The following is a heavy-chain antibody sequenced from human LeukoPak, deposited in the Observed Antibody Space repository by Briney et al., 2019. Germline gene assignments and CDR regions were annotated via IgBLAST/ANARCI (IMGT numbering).Heavy chain of an antibody. V-gene: IGHV4-59*08. Sequence: PSETLSLTCTVSAGSISSYYWSWIRQPPGKGLEWIGYIYYSGSTNYNPSLKSRVTISVDTSKNQFSLKLSSVTAADTAVYYCARHVSYDYGDYGHFDYWGQGTLVTVSS. CDR2: IYYSGST. CDR3: ARHVSYDYGDYGHFDY. CDR1: AGSISSYY. D-gene: IGHD4-17*01. J-gene: IGHJ4*02.